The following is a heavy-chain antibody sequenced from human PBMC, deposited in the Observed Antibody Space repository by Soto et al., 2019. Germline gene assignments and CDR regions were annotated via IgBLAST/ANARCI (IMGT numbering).Heavy chain of an antibody. D-gene: IGHD6-19*01. CDR1: GYTFTGYY. CDR2: INPNSGGT. CDR3: ASVRSGWYEGAFDI. J-gene: IGHJ3*02. V-gene: IGHV1-2*02. Sequence: ASVKVSCKASGYTFTGYYMHWVRQAPGQGLEWMGWINPNSGGTNYAQKFQGRVTMTRDTSISTAYMELSRLRSDDTAVYYCASVRSGWYEGAFDIWGQGTMATVSS.